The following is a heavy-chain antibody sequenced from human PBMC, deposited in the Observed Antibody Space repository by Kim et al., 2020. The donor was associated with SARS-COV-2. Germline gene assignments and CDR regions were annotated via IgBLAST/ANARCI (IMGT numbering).Heavy chain of an antibody. CDR3: VKGEYNYAADY. V-gene: IGHV3-33*06. D-gene: IGHD3-10*01. Sequence: GGSLRLSCVASGFIFNTYGMHWVRQAPGKGLEWVGIIWYDGRKTYYADSVKGRFTISRDNSKNTVSLQMSSLRAEDTAVYYCVKGEYNYAADYWGQGTLVTVSS. J-gene: IGHJ4*02. CDR1: GFIFNTYG. CDR2: IWYDGRKT.